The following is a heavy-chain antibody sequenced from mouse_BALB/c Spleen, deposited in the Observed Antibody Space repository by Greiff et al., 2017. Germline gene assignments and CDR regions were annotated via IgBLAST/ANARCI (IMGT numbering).Heavy chain of an antibody. V-gene: IGHV5-9-3*01. D-gene: IGHD2-4*01. J-gene: IGHJ4*01. CDR2: ISSGGSYT. CDR3: ARLQSTMITTRAMDY. Sequence: EVKVVESGGGLVKPGGSLKLSCAASGFTFSSYAMSWVRQTPEKRLEWVATISSGGSYTYYPDSVKGRFTISRDNAKNTLYLQMSSLRSEDTAMYYCARLQSTMITTRAMDYWGQGTSVTVSS. CDR1: GFTFSSYA.